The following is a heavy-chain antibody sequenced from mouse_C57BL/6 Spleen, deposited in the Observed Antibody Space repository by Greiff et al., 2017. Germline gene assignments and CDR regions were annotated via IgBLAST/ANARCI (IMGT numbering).Heavy chain of an antibody. CDR2: ISSGGDYI. V-gene: IGHV5-9-1*02. J-gene: IGHJ3*01. D-gene: IGHD2-3*01. CDR1: GFTFSSYA. CDR3: TRGDGSSWFAY. Sequence: EVQVVESGEGLVKPGGSLKLSCAASGFTFSSYAMSWVRQTPEKRLEWVAYISSGGDYIYYADTVKGRFTISRDNARNTLYLQMSSLKSEDTAMYYCTRGDGSSWFAYWGQGTLVTVSA.